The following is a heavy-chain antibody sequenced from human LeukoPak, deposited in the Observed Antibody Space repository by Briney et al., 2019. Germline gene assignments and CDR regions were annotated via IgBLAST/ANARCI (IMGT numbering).Heavy chain of an antibody. CDR2: IHPRSGDT. CDR3: ARDGEYGTGSYYRGSFDY. Sequence: ASVKVSCKASGYSFTAFYIHWVRQAPGQGLEWMGWIHPRSGDTRYAQKFQGRVTMARDTSISTVYMDLSSLGSDDTAVYYCARDGEYGTGSYYRGSFDYWGQGILVTASS. V-gene: IGHV1-2*02. J-gene: IGHJ4*02. D-gene: IGHD3-10*01. CDR1: GYSFTAFY.